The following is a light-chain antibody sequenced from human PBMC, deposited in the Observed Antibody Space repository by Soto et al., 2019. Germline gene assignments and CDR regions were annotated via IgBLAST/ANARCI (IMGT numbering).Light chain of an antibody. J-gene: IGLJ2*01. CDR1: RSDVGGYTL. Sequence: QSALAQPASVSGSPGQAITIFCTGTRSDVGGYTLVSWFQQYPGKAPKLMIYEDNKRPSGVSDRFSGSKSGNTASLTISGLQAEDEADYYCCSYAGSSSVLFGGGTKVTVL. V-gene: IGLV2-23*01. CDR2: EDN. CDR3: CSYAGSSSVL.